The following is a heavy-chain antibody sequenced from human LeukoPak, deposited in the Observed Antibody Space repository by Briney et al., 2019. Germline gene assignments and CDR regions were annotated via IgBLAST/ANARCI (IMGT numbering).Heavy chain of an antibody. V-gene: IGHV3-48*01. CDR1: GFTFSSYS. CDR3: ARDVQQWLRGNFDY. D-gene: IGHD6-19*01. J-gene: IGHJ4*02. CDR2: ISSSSSTI. Sequence: GGSLRLSCAASGFTFSSYSMNWVRQAPGKGLEWVSYISSSSSTIYYADSVKGRFTISRDNAKNSLYLQMNSLRAEDTAVYYCARDVQQWLRGNFDYWGQGTLVTVSS.